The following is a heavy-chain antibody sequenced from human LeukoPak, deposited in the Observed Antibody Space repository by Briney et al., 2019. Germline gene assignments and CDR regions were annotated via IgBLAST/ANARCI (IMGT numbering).Heavy chain of an antibody. J-gene: IGHJ4*02. CDR2: IKEDESAK. CDR3: ARDVGGSLDY. CDR1: VFTFSTYW. Sequence: GGSLRLSCTASVFTFSTYWMAWVRQAPGKGLEWVANIKEDESAKHQADSVKGRFTIFRDNAQNSVYLQMSSLRGEDTAVYYCARDVGGSLDYWGQGTLVTVSS. D-gene: IGHD1-26*01. V-gene: IGHV3-7*01.